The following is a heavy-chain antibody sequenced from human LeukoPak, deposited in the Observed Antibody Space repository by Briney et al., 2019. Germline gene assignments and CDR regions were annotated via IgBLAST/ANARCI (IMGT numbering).Heavy chain of an antibody. CDR2: TNPSGGST. D-gene: IGHD3-22*01. Sequence: EASVKVSCKASGYTFTSYYMHWVRQAPGQGLEWMGITNPSGGSTSYAQKFQGRVTMTRDTSTSTVYMELSSLRSEDTAVYYCARVGDSSGYYSYFDYWGQGTLVTVSS. CDR3: ARVGDSSGYYSYFDY. CDR1: GYTFTSYY. V-gene: IGHV1-46*01. J-gene: IGHJ4*02.